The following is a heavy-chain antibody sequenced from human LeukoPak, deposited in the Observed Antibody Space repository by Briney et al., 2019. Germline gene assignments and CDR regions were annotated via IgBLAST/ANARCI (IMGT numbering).Heavy chain of an antibody. CDR3: TRLYGSGTLHPDYYYYMDV. V-gene: IGHV3-73*01. J-gene: IGHJ6*03. Sequence: GGSLRLSCAASGFTFSGSAMHWVRQASGKGLEWVGRIRSKANSYATAYAASVKGRFTISRDDSKNTAYLQMTSLKTEDTAVYYCTRLYGSGTLHPDYYYYMDVWGKGTTVTVSS. D-gene: IGHD3-10*01. CDR2: IRSKANSYAT. CDR1: GFTFSGSA.